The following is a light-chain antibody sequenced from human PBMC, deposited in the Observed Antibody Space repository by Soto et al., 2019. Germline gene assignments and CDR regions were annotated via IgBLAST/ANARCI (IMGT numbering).Light chain of an antibody. Sequence: EIVLTQSPGTLSLSPGERATLSCRASQSVRSSYLAWYQQKPGQAPRLLIYGASIRATGIPDRFSGSGSGTDFTLTISRLDPEDFAVYYCQQYGISPPCTFGQGTKLEIK. J-gene: IGKJ2*02. CDR1: QSVRSSY. CDR3: QQYGISPPCT. V-gene: IGKV3-20*01. CDR2: GAS.